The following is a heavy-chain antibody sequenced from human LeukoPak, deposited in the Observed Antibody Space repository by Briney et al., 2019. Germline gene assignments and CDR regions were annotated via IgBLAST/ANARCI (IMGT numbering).Heavy chain of an antibody. Sequence: GRSLRLSCAASGFTFSSYAMHWVRQAPGKGLEWVAVISYDGSNKYYADSVKGRFTISRDNSKNTLYLQMNSLRAEDTAVYYCARAHYYDFYFDYWGQGTLVTVSS. D-gene: IGHD3-3*01. J-gene: IGHJ4*02. CDR3: ARAHYYDFYFDY. CDR1: GFTFSSYA. CDR2: ISYDGSNK. V-gene: IGHV3-30-3*01.